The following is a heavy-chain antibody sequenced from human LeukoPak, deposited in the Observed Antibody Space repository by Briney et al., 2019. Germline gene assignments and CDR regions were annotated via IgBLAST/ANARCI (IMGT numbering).Heavy chain of an antibody. J-gene: IGHJ4*02. D-gene: IGHD6-19*01. CDR2: IHTSGST. CDR3: AGRAQTTGWSFDY. V-gene: IGHV4-4*07. Sequence: SGTLSLTCIVSGGSISSYYWSWIRQPAGKGLEWIGQIHTSGSTNYNPSLKSRVAMSVDTSKNQFSLELSSVTAADTAVYYCAGRAQTTGWSFDYWGQGTLVTVSS. CDR1: GGSISSYY.